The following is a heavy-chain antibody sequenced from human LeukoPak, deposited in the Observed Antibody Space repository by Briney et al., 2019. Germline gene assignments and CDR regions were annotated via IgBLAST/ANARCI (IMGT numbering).Heavy chain of an antibody. CDR2: ISDSGDIT. CDR1: GFTFSSYA. D-gene: IGHD1-26*01. Sequence: GGSLRLSCAASGFTFSSYAMSWVRQAPGKGLEWVSGISDSGDITYYADSVKGRFTITRDNSKNTLYVQMNSLRVEDTAVYYCAKDRRGGSYYAATLDIWGQGTMVTVSS. V-gene: IGHV3-23*01. J-gene: IGHJ3*02. CDR3: AKDRRGGSYYAATLDI.